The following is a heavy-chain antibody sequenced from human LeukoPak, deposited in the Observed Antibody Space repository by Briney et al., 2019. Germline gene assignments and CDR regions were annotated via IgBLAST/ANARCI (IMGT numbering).Heavy chain of an antibody. Sequence: GGSLRLSCAASGFTFSNAWMSWVRQAPGKGLEWVGRIKSKTDGGTTDYAAPVKGRFTISRDDSKNTLYLRMNSLKTEDTAVYYCTIPDRGKPEGYWGQGTLVTVSS. D-gene: IGHD3-10*01. V-gene: IGHV3-15*01. CDR3: TIPDRGKPEGY. J-gene: IGHJ4*02. CDR2: IKSKTDGGTT. CDR1: GFTFSNAW.